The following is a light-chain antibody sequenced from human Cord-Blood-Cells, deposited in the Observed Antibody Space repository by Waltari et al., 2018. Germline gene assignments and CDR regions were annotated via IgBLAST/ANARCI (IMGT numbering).Light chain of an antibody. V-gene: IGLV2-23*01. J-gene: IGLJ3*02. Sequence: HSPLTQPAPLPRSHGQVSTDARRGGNSDGRSYNFVSWYQQHPGKAPKLMIYEGSKRPSGVSNRFSGSKSGNTASLTISGLQAEDEADYYCCSYVGSSTWVFGGGTKLTVL. CDR3: CSYVGSSTWV. CDR1: NSDGRSYNF. CDR2: EGS.